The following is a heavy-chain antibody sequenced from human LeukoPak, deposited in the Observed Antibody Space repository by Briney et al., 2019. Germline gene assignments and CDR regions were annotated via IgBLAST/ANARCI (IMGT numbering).Heavy chain of an antibody. CDR3: ARDAVGATGPSTFDY. Sequence: SETLSLTCTVSGGSISSYYWSWIRQPPGKGLEWIGYIYYSGSTNYNPSLKSRVTISVDTSKNQFSLKLSSVTAADTAVYYCARDAVGATGPSTFDYWGQGTLVTVSS. CDR2: IYYSGST. CDR1: GGSISSYY. D-gene: IGHD1-26*01. J-gene: IGHJ4*02. V-gene: IGHV4-59*01.